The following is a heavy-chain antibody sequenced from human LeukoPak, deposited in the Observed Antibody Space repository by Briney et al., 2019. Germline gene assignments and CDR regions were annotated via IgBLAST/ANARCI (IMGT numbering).Heavy chain of an antibody. Sequence: GGSLRLSCAASGFTFSSYSINWVRQAPGKGLEWLSYISSSSRTISYADSLKGRFTVSRDNAKSSLDLQMNSLRVEDTAVYYCARVGTSGWTSDYWGQGTLVTVSS. D-gene: IGHD6-19*01. CDR3: ARVGTSGWTSDY. CDR1: GFTFSSYS. J-gene: IGHJ4*02. CDR2: ISSSSRTI. V-gene: IGHV3-48*04.